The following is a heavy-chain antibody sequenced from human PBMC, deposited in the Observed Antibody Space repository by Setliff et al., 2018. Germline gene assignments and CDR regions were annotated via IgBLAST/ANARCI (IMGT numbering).Heavy chain of an antibody. CDR1: GFTFSDYY. Sequence: GGSLRLSCAASGFTFSDYYMNWIRQAPGKGLEWVSYISRGGNTIYYADSVKGRFTISRDNAKNSLYLQMNSLRAEDTAVYYCARGYPVTFDIWGQGTMVTVSS. V-gene: IGHV3-11*04. CDR3: ARGYPVTFDI. J-gene: IGHJ3*02. D-gene: IGHD1-1*01. CDR2: ISRGGNTI.